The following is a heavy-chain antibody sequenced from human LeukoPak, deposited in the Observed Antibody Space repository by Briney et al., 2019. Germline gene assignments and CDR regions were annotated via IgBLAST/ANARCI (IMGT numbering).Heavy chain of an antibody. CDR3: ARDRWHSRSSGFLAY. CDR2: ISGYNGNT. Sequence: ASVKVSCKASGYTFTSHGISWVRQAPGQGLEWMGWISGYNGNTNYAQKFQGRVTMTTDTSTSTAYMELRSLRSDDTAVDYCARDRWHSRSSGFLAYCGQGTLPTASS. V-gene: IGHV1-18*01. CDR1: GYTFTSHG. J-gene: IGHJ1*01. D-gene: IGHD6-6*01.